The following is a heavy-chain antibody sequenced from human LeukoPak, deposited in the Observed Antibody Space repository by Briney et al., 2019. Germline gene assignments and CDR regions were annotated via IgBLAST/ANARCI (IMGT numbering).Heavy chain of an antibody. CDR2: INHSGST. Sequence: PSETLSLTCAVYGGSFSGYYWGWIRQPPGKGLEWIGEINHSGSTNYNPSLKSRVTISVDTSKNQFSLKLSSVTAADTAVYYCARDYGDYSGVFDYWGQGTLVTVSS. V-gene: IGHV4-34*01. J-gene: IGHJ4*02. CDR3: ARDYGDYSGVFDY. D-gene: IGHD4-17*01. CDR1: GGSFSGYY.